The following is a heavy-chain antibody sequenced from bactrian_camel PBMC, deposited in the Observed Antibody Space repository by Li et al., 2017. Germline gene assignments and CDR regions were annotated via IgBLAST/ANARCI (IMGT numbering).Heavy chain of an antibody. CDR2: INLVGGST. CDR3: VSGYGSDYDPAGY. D-gene: IGHD4*01. Sequence: VQLVESGGGLVQPGGSLRLSCAASGFTFSSYAMSWVRQAPGKGLEWISAINLVGGSTYYRDSVKGRFTASRGNTKNTLYLQLNSLKTEDTAMYYCVSGYGSDYDPAGYWGRGTQVTVS. CDR1: GFTFSSYA. V-gene: IGHV3S31*01. J-gene: IGHJ6*01.